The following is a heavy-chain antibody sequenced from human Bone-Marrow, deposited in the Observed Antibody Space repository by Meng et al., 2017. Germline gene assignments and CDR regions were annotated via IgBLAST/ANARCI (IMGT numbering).Heavy chain of an antibody. J-gene: IGHJ4*01. Sequence: GESLKISCAASGFTFSGSAMHWVRQASGKGLEWVGRIRSKANSYATAYAASVKGRFTISRDDSKNTAYLQMNSLKTEDTAVYYCTRTYYYDSSGYYSFDYWGHGTLVTVSS. CDR3: TRTYYYDSSGYYSFDY. D-gene: IGHD3-22*01. V-gene: IGHV3-73*01. CDR2: IRSKANSYAT. CDR1: GFTFSGSA.